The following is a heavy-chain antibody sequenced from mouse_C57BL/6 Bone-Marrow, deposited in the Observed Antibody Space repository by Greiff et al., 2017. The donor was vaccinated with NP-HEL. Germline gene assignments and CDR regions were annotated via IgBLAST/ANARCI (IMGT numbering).Heavy chain of an antibody. CDR2: ISSGGSYT. Sequence: EVQLVESGGDLVKPGGSLKLSCAASGFTFSSYGMSWVRQTPDKRLEWVATISSGGSYTYYPDSVKGRFTISRDNAKNTLYLHMSSLKSEDTAMYYCARQGIQYYGSSYWYFDVWGTGTTVTVSS. CDR1: GFTFSSYG. V-gene: IGHV5-6*01. J-gene: IGHJ1*03. CDR3: ARQGIQYYGSSYWYFDV. D-gene: IGHD1-1*01.